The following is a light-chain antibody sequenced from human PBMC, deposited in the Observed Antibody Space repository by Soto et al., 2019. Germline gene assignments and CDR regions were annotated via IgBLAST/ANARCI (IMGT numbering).Light chain of an antibody. J-gene: IGKJ5*01. CDR3: QQRSNWPPIT. V-gene: IGKV1-5*03. CDR2: KAS. Sequence: DVQMTQSPSRLSASVGDRVTITCLASQSIGYWLAWYQQKPGKAPNLLIYKASTLKSGVPSRFSGSGSGTEFTLTISSLEPEDFAVYYCQQRSNWPPITFGQGTRLEI. CDR1: QSIGYW.